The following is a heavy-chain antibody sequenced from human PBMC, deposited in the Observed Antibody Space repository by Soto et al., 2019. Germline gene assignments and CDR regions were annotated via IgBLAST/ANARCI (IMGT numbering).Heavy chain of an antibody. J-gene: IGHJ4*02. CDR2: IITLFGTA. CDR1: GGTFSSHS. CDR3: AREVGYCDFPAALLD. D-gene: IGHD4-17*01. V-gene: IGHV1-69*01. Sequence: VQLMQSGAEVKQPGSSVKVSCKASGGTFSSHSINWVRQAPGQGLEWMGGIITLFGTANYAQNFQGRVTITADQSTSTAYMEINSLRSDDTAVYYCAREVGYCDFPAALLDWGQGTLVTVSS.